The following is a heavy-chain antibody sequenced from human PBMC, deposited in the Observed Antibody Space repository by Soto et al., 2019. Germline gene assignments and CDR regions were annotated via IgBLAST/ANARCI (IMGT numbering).Heavy chain of an antibody. V-gene: IGHV3-13*01. CDR2: IDSAGDT. D-gene: IGHD6-13*01. CDR3: GRGAGIPAAGRTPWTFDY. CDR1: GFTFSSFD. J-gene: IGHJ4*02. Sequence: GGSLRLSCAASGFTFSSFDMHWVRQSTGKSLEWVSGIDSAGDTYYPGSVKGRFTISRENAKNSLYLQMNNLRAGDTAVYYCGRGAGIPAAGRTPWTFDYWGQGTLVTVSS.